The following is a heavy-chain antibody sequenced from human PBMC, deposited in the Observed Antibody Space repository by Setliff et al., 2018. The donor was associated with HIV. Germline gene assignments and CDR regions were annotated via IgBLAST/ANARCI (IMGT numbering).Heavy chain of an antibody. V-gene: IGHV1-69*13. CDR1: GYTFSNYA. D-gene: IGHD3-10*01. CDR3: ARDDHYYDSGSFYSDWYFDL. CDR2: IIPIFGST. Sequence: SVKVSCKTSGYTFSNYAISWVRQAPGQGLEWMGGIIPIFGSTKYAQKFQDRVIITADESTHTADMELSSLRSEDTAVYYCARDDHYYDSGSFYSDWYFDLWGRGTLVTVSS. J-gene: IGHJ2*01.